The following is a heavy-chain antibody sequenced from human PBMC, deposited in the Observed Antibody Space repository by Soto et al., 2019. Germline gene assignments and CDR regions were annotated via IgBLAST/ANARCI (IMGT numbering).Heavy chain of an antibody. CDR2: ISYSGSA. Sequence: SEILSLTCVVSDYSISSSNWWGWIRQPPGKGLEWIGYISYSGSAYYNPSLKSRVTMSADTSKNQFSLKLDSVTAADTAVYYCARLVDNYGHYYFDYWGQGILVTVSS. CDR1: DYSISSSNW. V-gene: IGHV4-28*01. J-gene: IGHJ4*02. D-gene: IGHD5-18*01. CDR3: ARLVDNYGHYYFDY.